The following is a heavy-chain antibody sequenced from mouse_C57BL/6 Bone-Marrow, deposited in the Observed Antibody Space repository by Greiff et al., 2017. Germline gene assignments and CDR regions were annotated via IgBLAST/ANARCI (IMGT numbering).Heavy chain of an antibody. CDR2: INPSSGYT. CDR1: GYTFTSYT. Sequence: QVQLKQSGAELARPGASVKMSCKASGYTFTSYTMHWVKQRPGQGLEWIGYINPSSGYTKYNQKFKDKATLTADKSSSTAYMQLSSLTSEDSAVYYCARSGAPKAGNYAMYYWGQGTSVTVSS. CDR3: ARSGAPKAGNYAMYY. D-gene: IGHD3-3*01. V-gene: IGHV1-4*01. J-gene: IGHJ4*01.